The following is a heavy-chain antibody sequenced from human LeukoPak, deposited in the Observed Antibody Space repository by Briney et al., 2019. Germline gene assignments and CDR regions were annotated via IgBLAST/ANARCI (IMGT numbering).Heavy chain of an antibody. D-gene: IGHD3-3*01. CDR1: GFTFRSYW. CDR2: IKQDGSEK. CDR3: ARRYYDFWSGYPFDY. V-gene: IGHV3-7*01. J-gene: IGHJ4*02. Sequence: PGGSLRLSCAASGFTFRSYWMSWVRQAPGKGLEWVANIKQDGSEKYYVDSVKGRFTISRDNAKNSLYLQMNSLRAEDTAVYYCARRYYDFWSGYPFDYWGQGTLVTVSS.